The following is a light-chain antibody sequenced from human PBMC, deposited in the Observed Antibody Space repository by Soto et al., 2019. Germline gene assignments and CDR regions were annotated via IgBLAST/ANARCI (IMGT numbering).Light chain of an antibody. V-gene: IGLV2-11*01. CDR3: CSYAGSYTKV. Sequence: QSVLTQPRSVSGSPGQSVTISCTGTSSDVGGYNYVSWYQQHPGKAPKLMIYYVIKRPSGVPDRFSGSKSGNPASLTISGIKAEYEADYYCCSYAGSYTKVFGGGTKLTVL. J-gene: IGLJ3*02. CDR1: SSDVGGYNY. CDR2: YVI.